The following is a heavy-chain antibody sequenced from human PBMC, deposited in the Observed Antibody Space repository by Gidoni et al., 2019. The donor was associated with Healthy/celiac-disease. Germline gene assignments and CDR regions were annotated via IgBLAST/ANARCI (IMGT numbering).Heavy chain of an antibody. V-gene: IGHV1-69*04. CDR3: ARDRGGDYSIYYYYGMDV. CDR2: IIPSLGIA. CDR1: GGTFSSYA. Sequence: QVQLVQSGAEVKKPGSSVKVSCKASGGTFSSYAISWVRQAPGQGLEWMGRIIPSLGIANYAQKFQGRVTITADKSTSTAYMELSSLRSEDTAVYYCARDRGGDYSIYYYYGMDVWGQGTTVTVSS. D-gene: IGHD4-17*01. J-gene: IGHJ6*02.